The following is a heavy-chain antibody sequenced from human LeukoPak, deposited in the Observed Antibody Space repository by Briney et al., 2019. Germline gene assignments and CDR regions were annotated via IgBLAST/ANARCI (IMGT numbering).Heavy chain of an antibody. CDR3: ARVAFRSSSYISGIDY. V-gene: IGHV3-53*01. CDR2: IDSGDTT. Sequence: GGSLRLSCATSAFIVSNNYMSWVRQAPGKGLEWVSIIDSGDTTNYIDSVRGRFTISRNSSRNMVYLQMNRLRAEDTAVYYCARVAFRSSSYISGIDYWGQGTLVTVSS. D-gene: IGHD6-6*01. J-gene: IGHJ4*02. CDR1: AFIVSNNY.